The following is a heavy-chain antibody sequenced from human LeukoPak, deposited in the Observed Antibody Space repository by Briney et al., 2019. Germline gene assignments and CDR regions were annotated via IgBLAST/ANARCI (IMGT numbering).Heavy chain of an antibody. D-gene: IGHD5-12*01. CDR1: GGSISSYY. Sequence: SETLSLTCTVSGGSISSYYWSWIRQPPGRGLEWVGYIYANGSTTYNPSLKSRVAISIDTSKNQFSLRLSSVTAADTAVYYCARRATMLAGGYFDYWGQGTLVSVSS. CDR2: IYANGST. V-gene: IGHV4-4*09. CDR3: ARRATMLAGGYFDY. J-gene: IGHJ4*02.